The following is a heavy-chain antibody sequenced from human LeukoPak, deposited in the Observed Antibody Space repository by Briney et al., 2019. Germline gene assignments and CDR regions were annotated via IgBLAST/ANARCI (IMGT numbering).Heavy chain of an antibody. CDR3: AGDGVVAAYDY. D-gene: IGHD2-15*01. J-gene: IGHJ4*02. V-gene: IGHV3-48*04. CDR2: ISWNSGTI. Sequence: GGSLRLSCAASGFTFSSYAMSWVRQAPGKGLEWVSGISWNSGTIGYADSVKGRFTISRDNAKNSLYLQMNSLRAEDTAVYYCAGDGVVAAYDYWGQGTLVTVSS. CDR1: GFTFSSYA.